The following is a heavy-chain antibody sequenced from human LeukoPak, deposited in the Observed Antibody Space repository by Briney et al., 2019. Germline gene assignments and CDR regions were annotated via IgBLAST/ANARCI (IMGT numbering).Heavy chain of an antibody. D-gene: IGHD1-26*01. CDR1: GFSAFPFSDGW. Sequence: GGSLRLSCAGSGFSAFPFSDGWMAWVRQAPGKGLEWVSVIYSGGSTYYADSVKGRFTISRDNSKNTLYLQMNSLRAEDTAVYYCARGSSSPPGAFDIWGQGTMVTVSS. J-gene: IGHJ3*02. CDR2: IYSGGST. CDR3: ARGSSSPPGAFDI. V-gene: IGHV3-53*01.